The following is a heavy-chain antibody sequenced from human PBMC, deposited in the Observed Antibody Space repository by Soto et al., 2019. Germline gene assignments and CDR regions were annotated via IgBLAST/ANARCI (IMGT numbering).Heavy chain of an antibody. D-gene: IGHD1-26*01. CDR3: ARSNSGSYRIFDY. V-gene: IGHV4-59*01. Sequence: TLSLTCTVSGGSISSYYWSWIRQPPGKGLEWIGYIYYSGSTNYNPSLKSRVTISVDTSKNQFSLKLSSVTAADTAVYYCARSNSGSYRIFDYWGQGTLVTVSS. CDR2: IYYSGST. CDR1: GGSISSYY. J-gene: IGHJ4*02.